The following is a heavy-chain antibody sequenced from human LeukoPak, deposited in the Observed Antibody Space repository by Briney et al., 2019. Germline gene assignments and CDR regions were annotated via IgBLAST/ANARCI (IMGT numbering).Heavy chain of an antibody. Sequence: ASVTVSCKASGYTFTGYYMHWVRQAPGQGLEWMGRINPNSGGTNYAQKFQGRVTMTRDTSISTAYMELSRLRSDDTAVYYCARNGYDYYYGMDVWGQGTTVTVSS. J-gene: IGHJ6*02. CDR2: INPNSGGT. D-gene: IGHD5-12*01. V-gene: IGHV1-2*06. CDR3: ARNGYDYYYGMDV. CDR1: GYTFTGYY.